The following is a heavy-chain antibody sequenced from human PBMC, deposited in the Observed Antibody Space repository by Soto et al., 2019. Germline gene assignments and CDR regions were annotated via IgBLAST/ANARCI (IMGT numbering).Heavy chain of an antibody. V-gene: IGHV3-23*01. CDR3: AKATTNGGWFNPFDS. CDR2: LSGSGTST. J-gene: IGHJ4*02. CDR1: GFSFVNYA. D-gene: IGHD6-19*01. Sequence: GGSLRLSCAASGFSFVNYAMNWVRQAPGKGLEWVSGLSGSGTSTYYADSVKGRFTISRDNTRDTLFLQMNSLTADDTAVYYCAKATTNGGWFNPFDSWGQGALVTVST.